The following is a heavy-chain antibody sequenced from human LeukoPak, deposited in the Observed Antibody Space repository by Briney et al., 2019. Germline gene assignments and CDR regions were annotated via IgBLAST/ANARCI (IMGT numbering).Heavy chain of an antibody. CDR2: IIPIFGTA. D-gene: IGHD3-3*01. Sequence: GASVKVSCKASGYTFTSYGISWVRQAPGQGLEWMGGIIPIFGTANYAQKFQGRVTITADESTSTAYMEPSSLRSEDTAVYYCANDFWSGNDYYYMDVWGKGTTVTVSS. CDR3: ANDFWSGNDYYYMDV. V-gene: IGHV1-69*13. CDR1: GYTFTSYG. J-gene: IGHJ6*03.